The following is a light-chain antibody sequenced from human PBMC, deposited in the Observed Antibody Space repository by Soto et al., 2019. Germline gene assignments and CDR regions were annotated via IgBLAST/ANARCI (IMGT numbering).Light chain of an antibody. J-gene: IGKJ4*01. V-gene: IGKV3-15*01. Sequence: IVMTQSPATVSVSPGGRVTVSCRASQSAGSRLAWYQQKRGQAPRLLIYDASTRATGIPGRFSGSGSGKVFSLTITSSQSEDFAIYYCQQYNNWPQITFGGGTKVDIK. CDR3: QQYNNWPQIT. CDR1: QSAGSR. CDR2: DAS.